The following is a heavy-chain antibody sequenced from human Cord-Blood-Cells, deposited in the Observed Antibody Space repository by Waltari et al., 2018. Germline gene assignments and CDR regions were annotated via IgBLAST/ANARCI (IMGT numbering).Heavy chain of an antibody. D-gene: IGHD3-10*01. V-gene: IGHV3-53*01. CDR3: ASHYGSGSYIVYYYYMDV. CDR2: IYSGGST. CDR1: GFTVSSNY. Sequence: LIQPGGSLRLSCAASGFTVSSNYMSWVRQAPGKGLEWVSVIYSGGSTYYADSVKGRFTISRDNSKNTLYLQMNSLRAEDTAVYYCASHYGSGSYIVYYYYMDVWGKGTTVTVSS. J-gene: IGHJ6*03.